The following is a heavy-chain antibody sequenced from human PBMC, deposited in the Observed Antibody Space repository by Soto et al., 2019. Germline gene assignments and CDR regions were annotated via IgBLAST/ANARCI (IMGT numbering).Heavy chain of an antibody. CDR3: ARDKGYCSGGSCYSPGVYYYYGMDV. Sequence: QVQRVQSGAEVKKPGSSVKVSCKASGGTFSSYAISWVRQAPGQGLEWMGGIIPIFGTANYAQKFQGRVTITADESTSKAYMELSSMRSEDTAVYYCARDKGYCSGGSCYSPGVYYYYGMDVWGQGTTVTVSS. CDR2: IIPIFGTA. CDR1: GGTFSSYA. J-gene: IGHJ6*02. V-gene: IGHV1-69*01. D-gene: IGHD2-15*01.